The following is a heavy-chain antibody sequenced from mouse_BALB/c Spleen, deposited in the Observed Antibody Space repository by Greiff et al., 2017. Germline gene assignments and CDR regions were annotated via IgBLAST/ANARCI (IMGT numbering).Heavy chain of an antibody. J-gene: IGHJ4*01. CDR2: ISNGGGST. CDR3: ARGEDGYYEGYYAMDY. D-gene: IGHD2-3*01. V-gene: IGHV5-12-2*01. Sequence: EVQVVESGGGLVQPGGSLKLSCAASGFTFSSYTMSWVRQTPEKRLEWVAYISNGGGSTYYPDTVKGRFTISRDNAKNTLYLQMSSLKSEDTAMYYCARGEDGYYEGYYAMDYWGQGTSVTVSS. CDR1: GFTFSSYT.